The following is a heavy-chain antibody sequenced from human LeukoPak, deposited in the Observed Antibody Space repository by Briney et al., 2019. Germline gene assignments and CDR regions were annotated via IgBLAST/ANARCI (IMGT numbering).Heavy chain of an antibody. J-gene: IGHJ3*02. Sequence: PSETLSLTCTVSGGSISSYYWSWIRQPPGKGLEWIGYTYYSGSTNYNPSLKSRVTISVDTSKNQFSLKLSSVTAADTAVYYCAREDGVATGGAFDIWGQGTMVTVSS. CDR1: GGSISSYY. V-gene: IGHV4-59*01. CDR3: AREDGVATGGAFDI. CDR2: TYYSGST. D-gene: IGHD4-17*01.